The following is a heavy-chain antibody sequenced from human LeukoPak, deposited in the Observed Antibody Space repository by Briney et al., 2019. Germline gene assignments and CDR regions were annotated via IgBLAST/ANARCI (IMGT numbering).Heavy chain of an antibody. J-gene: IGHJ4*02. CDR1: GYSFTSYW. V-gene: IGHV5-10-1*01. D-gene: IGHD3-22*01. CDR2: IDPSDSYT. CDR3: ARHGVGYDSSGYYYFLDY. Sequence: GESLQISCKGSGYSFTSYWISWVRQLPGKGLEWMGRIDPSDSYTNYSPSFQGHVTISADKSISTAYLQWSSLKASDTAMYYCARHGVGYDSSGYYYFLDYWGQGTLVTVSS.